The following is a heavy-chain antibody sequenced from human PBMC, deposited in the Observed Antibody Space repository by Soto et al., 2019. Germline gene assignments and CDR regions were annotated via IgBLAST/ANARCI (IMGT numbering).Heavy chain of an antibody. CDR2: ISGYNGNT. CDR3: ARDSWPDYYDSSGDPFDW. CDR1: GYTFSSYG. Sequence: QVQLVQSGAEVKKPGASVTVSCKASGYTFSSYGINWVRQAPGQGLEWMAWISGYNGNTNYAQKFQVRVTLTTDTSTSTAYLELSNLRSDDTAVYYCARDSWPDYYDSSGDPFDWWGQGTVLTVSS. D-gene: IGHD3-22*01. J-gene: IGHJ4*02. V-gene: IGHV1-18*01.